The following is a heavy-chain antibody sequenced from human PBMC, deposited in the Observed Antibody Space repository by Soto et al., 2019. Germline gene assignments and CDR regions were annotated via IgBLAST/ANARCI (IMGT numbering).Heavy chain of an antibody. CDR2: IYHSGST. V-gene: IGHV4-30-2*01. CDR1: GGSISSGGYS. J-gene: IGHJ3*02. CDR3: SRVGTTGNDAFDI. D-gene: IGHD4-17*01. Sequence: QLQLQESGSGLVKPSQTLSLTCAVSGGSISSGGYSWSWIRQPPGKGLEWIGYIYHSGSTYYNPSLKSRVTISVDRSKNQFSLKLSSVTAADTAVYYCSRVGTTGNDAFDIWGQGTMVTVSS.